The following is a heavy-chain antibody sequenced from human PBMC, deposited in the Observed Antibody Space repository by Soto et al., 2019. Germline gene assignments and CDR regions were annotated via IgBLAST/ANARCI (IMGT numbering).Heavy chain of an antibody. CDR1: GFTFSSYA. V-gene: IGHV3-64*01. Sequence: EVQLVESGGGLVQPGGSLRLSCAASGFTFSSYAMHWVRQAPGKGLEYVSAISSNGGSTYYANSVKGRFTISRDNSKNTLYLQMGSLRAEDMAVYYCARDLYDFWSGYHYWGQGTLVTVSS. CDR2: ISSNGGST. D-gene: IGHD3-3*01. CDR3: ARDLYDFWSGYHY. J-gene: IGHJ4*02.